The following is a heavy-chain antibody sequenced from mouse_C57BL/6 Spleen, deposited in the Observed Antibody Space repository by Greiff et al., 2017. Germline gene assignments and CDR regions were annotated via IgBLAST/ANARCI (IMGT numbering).Heavy chain of an antibody. Sequence: QVQLKQPGAELVKPGASVKLSCKASGYTFTSYWMHWVKQRPGQGLEWIGMIHPNSGSTNYNEKFKSKATLTVDKSSSTAYMQLSSLTSEDSAVYYCAGYGNYAYFDVWGTGTTVTVSS. V-gene: IGHV1-64*01. CDR2: IHPNSGST. D-gene: IGHD2-1*01. J-gene: IGHJ1*03. CDR3: AGYGNYAYFDV. CDR1: GYTFTSYW.